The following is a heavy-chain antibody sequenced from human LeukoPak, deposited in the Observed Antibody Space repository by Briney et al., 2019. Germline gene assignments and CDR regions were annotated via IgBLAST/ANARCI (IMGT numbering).Heavy chain of an antibody. CDR1: GFTFSSYS. CDR3: AKNYYDSSGLFDY. CDR2: ISSSSSYI. V-gene: IGHV3-21*01. Sequence: GGSLRHSCAASGFTFSSYSMNWVRQAPGKGLEWVSSISSSSSYIYYADSVKGRFTISRDNAKNSLHLQMNSLRAEDTAVYYCAKNYYDSSGLFDYWGQGTLVIVSS. D-gene: IGHD3-22*01. J-gene: IGHJ4*02.